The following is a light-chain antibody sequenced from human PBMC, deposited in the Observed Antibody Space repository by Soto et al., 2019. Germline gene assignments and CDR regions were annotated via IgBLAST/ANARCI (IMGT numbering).Light chain of an antibody. J-gene: IGKJ4*01. CDR3: QQYGSSPRG. CDR2: GAS. Sequence: ESVLTQSPGTLSLSPGERATLSCRASQSIRNYLAWYQQKTGQAPRLLIYGASNRATGIPDRFSGSGSGTDFTLTISRLEPEDFAVYYCQQYGSSPRGFGGGTKVEIK. V-gene: IGKV3-20*01. CDR1: QSIRNY.